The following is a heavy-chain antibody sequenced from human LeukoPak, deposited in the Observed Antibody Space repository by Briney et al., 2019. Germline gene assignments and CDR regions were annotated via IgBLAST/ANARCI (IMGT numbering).Heavy chain of an antibody. J-gene: IGHJ3*02. CDR2: INHSVST. Sequence: PSETLSLTCAVYGGSFSGYYWSWIRQPPGKGLEWIGEINHSVSTNYNPSLKSRVTISVDTSKNQFSLKLSSVTAADTAVYYCARGPKPNLYYYDSSGSWEPAFDIWGQGTMVTVSS. CDR3: ARGPKPNLYYYDSSGSWEPAFDI. CDR1: GGSFSGYY. D-gene: IGHD3-22*01. V-gene: IGHV4-34*01.